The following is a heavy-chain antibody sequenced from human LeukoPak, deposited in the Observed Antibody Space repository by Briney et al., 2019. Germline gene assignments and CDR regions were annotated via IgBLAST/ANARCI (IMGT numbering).Heavy chain of an antibody. D-gene: IGHD5-12*01. CDR3: ARIVATTV. J-gene: IGHJ4*02. V-gene: IGHV4-34*01. CDR2: INHSGST. Sequence: SETLSLTCAVYGGSFSGYYWSWIRQPPGKGLEWIGEINHSGSTNYNPSLKSRVTISVDTSKNQFSLKLSSVTAAVTAVYYCARIVATTVWGQGTLVTVSS. CDR1: GGSFSGYY.